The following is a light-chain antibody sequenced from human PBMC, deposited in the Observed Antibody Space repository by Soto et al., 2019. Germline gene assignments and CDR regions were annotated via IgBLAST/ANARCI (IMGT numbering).Light chain of an antibody. J-gene: IGLJ2*01. Sequence: QSVLTQPPSASGTPGQRVTISCSGSTSNIGGNTVNWYQQLPGTAPKHLIYSNNQRPSGGADRFSGSKSGTSASLAISRLQSEDEAAYYCAAWDASLNAVTFGGGTKLTVL. CDR1: TSNIGGNT. CDR2: SNN. CDR3: AAWDASLNAVT. V-gene: IGLV1-44*01.